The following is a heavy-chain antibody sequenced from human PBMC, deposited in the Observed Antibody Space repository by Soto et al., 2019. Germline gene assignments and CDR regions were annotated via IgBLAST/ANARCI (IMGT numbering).Heavy chain of an antibody. D-gene: IGHD3-3*01. V-gene: IGHV1-3*01. CDR3: ATRLGYYSWFDP. CDR1: GYTFTSYA. CDR2: INAGNGNT. Sequence: ASVKVSCKASGYTFTSYAMHWVRQAPGQRLEWMGWINAGNGNTKYSQKFQGRVTITRDTSASTAYMELSSLRSEDTAVYYCATRLGYYSWFDPWGQGTLVTVSS. J-gene: IGHJ5*02.